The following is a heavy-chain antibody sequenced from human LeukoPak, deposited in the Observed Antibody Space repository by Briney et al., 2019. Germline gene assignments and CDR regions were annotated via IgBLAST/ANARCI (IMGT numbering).Heavy chain of an antibody. CDR3: AKDSSSWYT. CDR1: GFTFSDYY. Sequence: GRSLRLSCAASGFTFSDYYMSWIRQAPGKGLEWVSAISGSGGSTYYADSVKGRFTISRDNSKNTLYLQMNSLRAEDTAVYYCAKDSSSWYTWGQGTLVAVSS. D-gene: IGHD6-13*01. J-gene: IGHJ5*02. CDR2: ISGSGGST. V-gene: IGHV3-23*01.